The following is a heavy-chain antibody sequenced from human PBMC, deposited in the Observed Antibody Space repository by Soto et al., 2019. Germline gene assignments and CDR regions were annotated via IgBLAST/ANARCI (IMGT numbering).Heavy chain of an antibody. Sequence: GGSLRLSCVTYGLTFTDYWMSWVRQAPGKGLEWVANIKQDESEKNYLDSVKGRFTISRDNAKNSLYLQMDSLRADDTAVYYCARWSGYADAWGQGTRVTVSS. CDR1: GLTFTDYW. D-gene: IGHD4-17*01. CDR2: IKQDESEK. V-gene: IGHV3-7*03. CDR3: ARWSGYADA. J-gene: IGHJ4*02.